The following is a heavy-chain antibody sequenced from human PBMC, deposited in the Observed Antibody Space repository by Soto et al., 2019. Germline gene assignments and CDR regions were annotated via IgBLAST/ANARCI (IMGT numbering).Heavy chain of an antibody. CDR3: ARGPRYYYYGMDV. D-gene: IGHD3-9*01. CDR2: IFSGGGT. Sequence: EVQLVESGGGLVQPGRSLRLSCAASGFTVSSNYMSWVRQPPGRGLEWVAVIFSGGGTEYADSVKDRSTISRDKSKNTLGLQMNSLRVEDTAVYYCARGPRYYYYGMDVWGQGTTVTVSS. V-gene: IGHV3-66*01. J-gene: IGHJ6*02. CDR1: GFTVSSNY.